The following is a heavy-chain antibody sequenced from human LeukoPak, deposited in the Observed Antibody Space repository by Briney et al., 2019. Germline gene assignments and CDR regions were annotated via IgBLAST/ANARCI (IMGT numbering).Heavy chain of an antibody. J-gene: IGHJ5*02. V-gene: IGHV3-30*18. D-gene: IGHD6-13*01. Sequence: GGSLRLSCAASGFTFSSYGMHWVRQAPGKGLAWVAVISYDGSNKYYADSVKGRFTISRDNSKNTLYLQMNSLRAEDTAVYYCAKPYTAAGTAPDWFDPWGQGTLVTVSS. CDR3: AKPYTAAGTAPDWFDP. CDR2: ISYDGSNK. CDR1: GFTFSSYG.